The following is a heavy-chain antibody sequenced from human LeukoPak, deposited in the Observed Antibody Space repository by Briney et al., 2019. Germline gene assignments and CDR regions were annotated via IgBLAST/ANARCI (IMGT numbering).Heavy chain of an antibody. Sequence: PGKSLRLSCAASGFTFSSYALHWVRQAPGKGLEWLAVISFDGSNKYYADSVKGRFTISRDNSKNTLYLQTNSLRPEDTAVYYCAQERIAATGTGWFDPWGQGTLVTVSS. CDR1: GFTFSSYA. CDR3: AQERIAATGTGWFDP. CDR2: ISFDGSNK. V-gene: IGHV3-30*04. J-gene: IGHJ5*02. D-gene: IGHD6-13*01.